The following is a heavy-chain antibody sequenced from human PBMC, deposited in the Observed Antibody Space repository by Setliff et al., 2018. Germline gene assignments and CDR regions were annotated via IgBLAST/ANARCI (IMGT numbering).Heavy chain of an antibody. Sequence: SETLSLTCAVYGGSFSGYYWSWIRQPPGKGLEWIGEINHSGSTNYNPSLKSRVTISVDTSKNQFSLKLSSVTAADTAVYYCARVGMYYNFWSGYYTYYYYYYVDVWGKGTTVTVSS. CDR3: ARVGMYYNFWSGYYTYYYYYYVDV. V-gene: IGHV4-34*01. CDR1: GGSFSGYY. J-gene: IGHJ6*03. D-gene: IGHD3-3*01. CDR2: INHSGST.